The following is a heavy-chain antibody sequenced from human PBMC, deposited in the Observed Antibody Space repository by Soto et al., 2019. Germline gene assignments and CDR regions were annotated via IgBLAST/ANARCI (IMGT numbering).Heavy chain of an antibody. CDR1: GYTFSSSG. Sequence: QLQLVQSGAEVKEPGASVKVSCKASGYTFSSSGFTWVRQAPGQGLEWMGWISANSGNTNYAQKLQGRVTMTTDTSTSTAYMELRGLRSDDTAVYYCARVQLWSDYWGQGSLVTVSS. J-gene: IGHJ4*02. V-gene: IGHV1-18*01. CDR3: ARVQLWSDY. D-gene: IGHD1-1*01. CDR2: ISANSGNT.